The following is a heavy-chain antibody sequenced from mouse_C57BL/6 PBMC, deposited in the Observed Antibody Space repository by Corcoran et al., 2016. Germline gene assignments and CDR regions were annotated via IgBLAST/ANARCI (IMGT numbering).Heavy chain of an antibody. Sequence: EVQLQQSGPELVKPGASVKISCKASGYTFTDYYMNWVKQSHGKSLEWIGDINPNNGGTSYNQKFKGKATLTVDKSSSTAYMELRSLTSEDSAVYYCARAQATRAMDYWGQGTSVTVSS. CDR3: ARAQATRAMDY. V-gene: IGHV1-26*01. J-gene: IGHJ4*01. CDR1: GYTFTDYY. D-gene: IGHD3-2*02. CDR2: INPNNGGT.